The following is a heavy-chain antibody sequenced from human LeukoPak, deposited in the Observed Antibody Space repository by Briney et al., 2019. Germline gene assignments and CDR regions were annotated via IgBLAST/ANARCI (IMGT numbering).Heavy chain of an antibody. D-gene: IGHD1/OR15-1a*01. J-gene: IGHJ4*02. CDR1: GGSLHNYY. V-gene: IGHV4-39*07. CDR3: ARYQTGTMFAV. CDR2: HSHSGSA. Sequence: SETLSLTCTVSGGSLHNYYWGWIRQPPGKGLEWIGTHSHSGSAYYNPSLRSRITMSLDTSENQLSLKLYSVTAADTAIYYCARYQTGTMFAVWGQGTLVTISS.